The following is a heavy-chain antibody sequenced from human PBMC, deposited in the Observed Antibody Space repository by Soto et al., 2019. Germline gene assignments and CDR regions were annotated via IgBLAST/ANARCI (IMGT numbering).Heavy chain of an antibody. D-gene: IGHD5-12*01. Sequence: SVKVSCKASGGTFSSFGISWLRQAPGQGLEWMGGIIPVFGRPNYAQRFRGRLTITADESTNTSYMELIDLTSEDTAVYYCAREASGYDFWGQGTQVTVSS. CDR3: AREASGYDF. J-gene: IGHJ1*01. V-gene: IGHV1-69*13. CDR2: IIPVFGRP. CDR1: GGTFSSFG.